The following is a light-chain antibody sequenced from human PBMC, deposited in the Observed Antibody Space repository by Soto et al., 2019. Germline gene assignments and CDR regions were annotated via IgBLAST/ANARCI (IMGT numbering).Light chain of an antibody. CDR3: QQYNNWPWYT. Sequence: EIVMTQSPATLSVSPGERATLSCRASQSVSSNLAWYQQKPGQAPRLLIYGASTRATGIPARFSGSGSGTEFTLTISSLQSGDFAVYYCQQYNNWPWYTFGQGTKLEIK. V-gene: IGKV3-15*01. CDR1: QSVSSN. CDR2: GAS. J-gene: IGKJ2*01.